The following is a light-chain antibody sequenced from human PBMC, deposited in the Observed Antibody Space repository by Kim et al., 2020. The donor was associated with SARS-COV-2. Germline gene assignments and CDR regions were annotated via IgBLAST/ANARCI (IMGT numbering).Light chain of an antibody. CDR3: QQYKTYSRT. V-gene: IGKV1-5*03. Sequence: DIQMTQSPSTLSASVGDIVTVTCRASQSIDSSLAWLQQKPGKAPTALIYRASNVENGVPSRFSGSGSGTHFTLTISGLQPDDFATYYCQQYKTYSRTFGQGTKVDIK. CDR1: QSIDSS. J-gene: IGKJ1*01. CDR2: RAS.